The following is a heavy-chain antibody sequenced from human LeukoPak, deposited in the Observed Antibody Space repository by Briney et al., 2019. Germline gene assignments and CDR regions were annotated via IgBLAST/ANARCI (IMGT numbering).Heavy chain of an antibody. Sequence: SETLSLTCAVSGYSISSGYYWGWIRQPPGKGLEWLGSIYHSGSTYNNPSLKSRVTMSVDTSKNQFSLKLTSVTAADTAVYYCAREGRCSGGSCYTPPIGVDYWGQGTLVTVSS. V-gene: IGHV4-38-2*01. CDR3: AREGRCSGGSCYTPPIGVDY. CDR1: GYSISSGYY. D-gene: IGHD2-15*01. J-gene: IGHJ4*02. CDR2: IYHSGST.